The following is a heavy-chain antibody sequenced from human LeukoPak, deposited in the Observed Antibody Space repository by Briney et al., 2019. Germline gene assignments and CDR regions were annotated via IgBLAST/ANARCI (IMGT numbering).Heavy chain of an antibody. V-gene: IGHV4-61*01. J-gene: IGHJ4*02. CDR3: VRGHGGY. CDR1: GGSVNSGSYY. Sequence: SETLSLTCTVSGGSVNSGSYYWNWIRQPPGKGLEWIGYIYYSGSTNYNPSLKSRVTISVDMARNQFSLKVMSVTAADTAVYYCVRGHGGYWGQGTLVTVSS. CDR2: IYYSGST.